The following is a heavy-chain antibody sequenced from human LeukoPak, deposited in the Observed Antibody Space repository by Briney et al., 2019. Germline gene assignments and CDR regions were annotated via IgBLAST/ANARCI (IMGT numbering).Heavy chain of an antibody. CDR2: ISYSGST. CDR1: GGSISSGGYY. Sequence: SETLSLTCTVSGGSISSGGYYWNWIRQHPGKGLEWIGYISYSGSTDYNPSLKSRVTISVDTSKNQFSLKLSSVTAADTAMYYCARSSGALLKNDYWGQGTLVTVSS. V-gene: IGHV4-31*03. J-gene: IGHJ4*02. CDR3: ARSSGALLKNDY. D-gene: IGHD3-22*01.